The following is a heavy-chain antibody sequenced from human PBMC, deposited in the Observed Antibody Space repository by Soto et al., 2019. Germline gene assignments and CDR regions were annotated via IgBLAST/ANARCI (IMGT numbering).Heavy chain of an antibody. D-gene: IGHD2-15*01. CDR3: ASHRWGSGRAAFDT. CDR1: GGSISSYY. J-gene: IGHJ3*02. CDR2: IYYSGST. V-gene: IGHV4-59*08. Sequence: SETLSLTCTVSGGSISSYYWSWIRQPPGKGLEWIGYIYYSGSTNYNPSLKSRVTISVDTSKNQFSLKLSSVTAADTAVYYCASHRWGSGRAAFDTWGQGIMVTVSS.